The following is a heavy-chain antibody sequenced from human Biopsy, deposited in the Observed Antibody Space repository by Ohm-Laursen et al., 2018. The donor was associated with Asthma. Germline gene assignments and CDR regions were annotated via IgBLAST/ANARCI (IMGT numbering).Heavy chain of an antibody. CDR2: INSVFGTT. Sequence: GASVKVSCKSLGGTLNTYVIGWVRQAPGQGLEWMGGINSVFGTTTYPQKFQDRVTITADDSTSTVYMELSSLRSEDTAVYYCARKAGSCISRTCYSLDFWGQGILVTVSS. V-gene: IGHV1-69*13. D-gene: IGHD2-2*01. CDR1: GGTLNTYV. CDR3: ARKAGSCISRTCYSLDF. J-gene: IGHJ4*02.